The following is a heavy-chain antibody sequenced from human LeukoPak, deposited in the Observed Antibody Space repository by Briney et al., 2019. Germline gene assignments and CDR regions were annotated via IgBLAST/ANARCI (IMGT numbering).Heavy chain of an antibody. J-gene: IGHJ4*02. CDR3: ARGFIAAAGDFDY. V-gene: IGHV1-69*04. Sequence: SVKVSCKASGGTFSSYAISWVRQAPGQGLEWMGRIIPILGIANYAQKFQGRVTITADKSTSTAYMELSSLRSEDTAVYYCARGFIAAAGDFDYWGQGTLVTVSS. D-gene: IGHD6-13*01. CDR1: GGTFSSYA. CDR2: IIPILGIA.